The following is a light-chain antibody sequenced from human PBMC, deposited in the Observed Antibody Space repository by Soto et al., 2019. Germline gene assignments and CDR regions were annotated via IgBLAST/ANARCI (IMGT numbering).Light chain of an antibody. J-gene: IGLJ1*01. CDR3: SSYTSSSTLLDV. V-gene: IGLV2-14*01. CDR2: DVS. Sequence: QSALTQPASVSGSPGQSITISCTGTSSDVGGYNYVSWYQQHPGKAPKLMIYDVSNRTSGVSNRFSGSKSGNTASLTISGLQAEDEADYYCSSYTSSSTLLDVFGTGTKLPVL. CDR1: SSDVGGYNY.